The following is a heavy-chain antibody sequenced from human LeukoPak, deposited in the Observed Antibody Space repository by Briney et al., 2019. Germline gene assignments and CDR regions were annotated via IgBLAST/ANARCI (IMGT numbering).Heavy chain of an antibody. Sequence: GGSLRLSCAASGFTFNTNDMGWVRQAPGKGLEWVSGIGGSGTSTYYADSVKGRFTISRDNSKNTLYLQMNSLRAEDTAVYYCARAADDYFFDYWGQGALVTVSS. CDR2: IGGSGTST. V-gene: IGHV3-23*01. J-gene: IGHJ4*02. CDR3: ARAADDYFFDY. CDR1: GFTFNTND. D-gene: IGHD4/OR15-4a*01.